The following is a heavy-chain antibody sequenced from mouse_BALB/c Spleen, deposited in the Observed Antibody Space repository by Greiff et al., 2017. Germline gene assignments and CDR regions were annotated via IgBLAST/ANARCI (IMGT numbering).Heavy chain of an antibody. D-gene: IGHD6-1*01. CDR2: ISSGGGST. CDR3: ARLLWPYLDY. CDR1: GFAFSSYD. Sequence: DVMLMESGGGLVKPGGSLKLSCAASGFAFSSYDMSWVRQTPEKRLEWVAYISSGGGSTYYPDTVKGRFSISRDNAKNTLYLQMSSLKSEDTAMYYCARLLWPYLDYWGQGTTLTVSS. V-gene: IGHV5-12-1*01. J-gene: IGHJ2*01.